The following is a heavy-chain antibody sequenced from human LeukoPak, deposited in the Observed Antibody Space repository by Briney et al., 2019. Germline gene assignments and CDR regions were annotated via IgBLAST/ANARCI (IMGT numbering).Heavy chain of an antibody. D-gene: IGHD2-2*01. CDR1: GFTFSSYW. Sequence: GSLRLSCAASGFTFSSYWMHWVRQAPGKGLVWVSRINSDGSSTSYADSVKGRFTTSRDNAKNTLYLQMNSLRAEDAAVYYCARRQWYCSSTSCYGGSLDYWGQGTLVTVSS. CDR2: INSDGSST. CDR3: ARRQWYCSSTSCYGGSLDY. J-gene: IGHJ4*02. V-gene: IGHV3-74*01.